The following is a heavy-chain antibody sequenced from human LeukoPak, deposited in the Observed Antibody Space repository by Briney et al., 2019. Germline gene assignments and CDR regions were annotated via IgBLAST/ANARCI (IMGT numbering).Heavy chain of an antibody. CDR2: LTTDGGCT. V-gene: IGHV3-23*01. J-gene: IGHJ4*02. D-gene: IGHD4-23*01. Sequence: PGGSLRLSCVASGFTFSSYDMSWVRQAPGKGLEWVSSLTTDGGCTEYADSVKGRFTISRDNSKNTLYLQMNSLRAEDTALYYCAKSTVRWAFDYWGQGTLVTVSS. CDR1: GFTFSSYD. CDR3: AKSTVRWAFDY.